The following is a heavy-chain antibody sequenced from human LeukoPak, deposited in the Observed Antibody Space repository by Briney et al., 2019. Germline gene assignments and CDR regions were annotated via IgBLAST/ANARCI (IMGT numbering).Heavy chain of an antibody. D-gene: IGHD6-6*01. CDR3: ARDSPARFYYFDY. CDR1: GGSISSSNW. J-gene: IGHJ4*02. V-gene: IGHV4-4*02. Sequence: PSGTLSLTCAVSGGSISSSNWWSWVRQPPGKGLEWIGEIYHSGSTNYNPSLKSRVTISVDKSKNQFSLKLSSVTAADTAVYYCARDSPARFYYFDYWGQGTLVTVSS. CDR2: IYHSGST.